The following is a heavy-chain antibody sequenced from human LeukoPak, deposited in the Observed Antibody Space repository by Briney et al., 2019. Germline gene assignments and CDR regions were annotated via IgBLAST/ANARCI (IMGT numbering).Heavy chain of an antibody. Sequence: PSETLSLTCTVSGYSISSGYYWGWIRPPPGQGLEWIGSIYHSGSTYHNPSLKSRVTMSVDTSKNQFSLRLSSVNAADTAVYYCARDILATSIAAPYYWGQGTLVTVSS. CDR3: ARDILATSIAAPYY. CDR1: GYSISSGYY. CDR2: IYHSGST. D-gene: IGHD6-13*01. J-gene: IGHJ4*02. V-gene: IGHV4-38-2*02.